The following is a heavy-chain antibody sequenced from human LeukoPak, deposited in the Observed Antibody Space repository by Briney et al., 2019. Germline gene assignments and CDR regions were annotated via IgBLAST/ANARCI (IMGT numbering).Heavy chain of an antibody. D-gene: IGHD6-6*01. CDR2: IYYSGST. CDR3: ARVAYSSSGNY. CDR1: GGSISSYY. Sequence: SETLSLTCTVSGGSISSYYWGWIRQPPGKGLEWIGSIYYSGSTYYNPSLKSRVTISVDTSKNQFSLKLSSVTAADTAVYYCARVAYSSSGNYWGQGTLVTVSS. J-gene: IGHJ4*02. V-gene: IGHV4-39*07.